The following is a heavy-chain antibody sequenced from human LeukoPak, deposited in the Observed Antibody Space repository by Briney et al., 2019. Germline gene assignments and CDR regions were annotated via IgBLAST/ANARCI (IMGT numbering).Heavy chain of an antibody. CDR2: ISGSSGST. CDR3: ARGAGYNYPYYFDY. Sequence: GGSLRLSCAASGFAFSSYAMSRVRQAPGKGLEWVSAISGSSGSTYYADSVKGRFSISRDNSKNTLYLQMNSLRAEDTAVYYCARGAGYNYPYYFDYWGQGTLVTVSS. V-gene: IGHV3-23*01. J-gene: IGHJ4*02. D-gene: IGHD5-24*01. CDR1: GFAFSSYA.